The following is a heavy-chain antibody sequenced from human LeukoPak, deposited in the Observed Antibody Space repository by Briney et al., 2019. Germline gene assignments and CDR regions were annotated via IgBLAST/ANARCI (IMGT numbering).Heavy chain of an antibody. CDR1: GGSFSGYY. J-gene: IGHJ6*03. Sequence: PSETLSLTCAVYGGSFSGYYWSWIRQPPGKGLEWIGEINHSGSTNYNPSLKSRVTISVDTSKNQFSLKLSSVTAADTAVYYCARDPINLRVYDYVWGSSYYMDVWGKGTTVTVSS. CDR3: ARDPINLRVYDYVWGSSYYMDV. V-gene: IGHV4-34*01. CDR2: INHSGST. D-gene: IGHD3-16*01.